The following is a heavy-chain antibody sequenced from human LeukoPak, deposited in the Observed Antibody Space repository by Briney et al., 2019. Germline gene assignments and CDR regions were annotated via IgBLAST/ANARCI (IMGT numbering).Heavy chain of an antibody. J-gene: IGHJ4*02. D-gene: IGHD5-24*01. V-gene: IGHV4-59*01. CDR1: GGSIGSYY. Sequence: SETLSLTCSVSGGSIGSYYWSWIRQSPENGLEWIGYIYNSGNTNYNLFLKSRVTISADTSKNQFSLKLTSVTAADTAVYYCARYRGTYGYYFDYWGQGKLVIVSS. CDR3: ARYRGTYGYYFDY. CDR2: IYNSGNT.